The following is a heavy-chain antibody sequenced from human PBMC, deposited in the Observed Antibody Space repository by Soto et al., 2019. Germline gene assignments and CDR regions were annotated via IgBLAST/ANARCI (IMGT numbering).Heavy chain of an antibody. V-gene: IGHV1-69*13. D-gene: IGHD2-15*01. J-gene: IGHJ6*02. CDR3: ARGQGYCSGGICYYYYYGMDV. CDR1: GGTFSSDA. Sequence: SVKVSCKASGGTFSSDAFSWVRQAPGQGLEWMGGIIPTSGTANYAQRFQGRATITADESTGTAYMELSSLTSEDTAVYFCARGQGYCSGGICYYYYYGMDVWGQGTTVTVSS. CDR2: IIPTSGTA.